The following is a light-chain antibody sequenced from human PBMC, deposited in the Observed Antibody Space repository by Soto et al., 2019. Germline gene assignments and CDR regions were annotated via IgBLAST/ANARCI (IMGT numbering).Light chain of an antibody. CDR1: QDISNY. J-gene: IGKJ4*01. CDR2: DAS. V-gene: IGKV1-33*01. CDR3: QQYDNLPFT. Sequence: DIQLTQSPSSLSASVGDRVTITCQASQDISNYLNWYQQKPGKAPKLLIYDASNLETGVPSRFGGSGSGTDFTFTSSSLQPEDIASYYFQQYDNLPFTFGGGTKVEIK.